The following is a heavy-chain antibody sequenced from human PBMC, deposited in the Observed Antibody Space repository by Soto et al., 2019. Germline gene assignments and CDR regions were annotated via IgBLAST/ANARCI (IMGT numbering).Heavy chain of an antibody. CDR3: ARGLQRWSDRSLAP. CDR1: GITFRSYS. V-gene: IGHV3-48*01. CDR2: ISSSSSII. D-gene: IGHD4-17*01. J-gene: IGHJ5*02. Sequence: EVQLVESGGGLVQPGGSLRLSCEASGITFRSYSMKWVRQAPGKGLEWISYISSSSSIIYYAGSVKGRFTISRDNAKNSLYLQMDSLRAEDTAVYYCARGLQRWSDRSLAPWGQGTLVTVSS.